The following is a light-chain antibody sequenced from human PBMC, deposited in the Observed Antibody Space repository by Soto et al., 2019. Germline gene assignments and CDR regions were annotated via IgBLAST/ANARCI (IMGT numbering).Light chain of an antibody. V-gene: IGKV3-15*01. Sequence: EIVMTQSPATLSVSPGERVTLSCRASQSVSRNLAWYQQKFGQAPRLLIYGASTRATGIPARFSGSGSGTEFTLTISRLEPEDFAVYYCQQYGSSPITFGQGTRLEIK. CDR3: QQYGSSPIT. CDR1: QSVSRN. CDR2: GAS. J-gene: IGKJ5*01.